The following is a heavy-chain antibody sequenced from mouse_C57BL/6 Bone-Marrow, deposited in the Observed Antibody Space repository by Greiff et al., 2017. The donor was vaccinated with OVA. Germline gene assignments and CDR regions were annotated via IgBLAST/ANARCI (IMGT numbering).Heavy chain of an antibody. V-gene: IGHV1-81*01. Sequence: QVQLQQSGAELARPGASVKLSCTASGYTFTSYGISWVQQRTGKGLEWIGEICPRSGNTYYTEKFTVKATLTADKSSSTAYMEVRSLTSEDSAVYFCLVYSVYWGQGTTLTVSS. D-gene: IGHD2-1*01. J-gene: IGHJ2*01. CDR1: GYTFTSYG. CDR3: LVYSVY. CDR2: ICPRSGNT.